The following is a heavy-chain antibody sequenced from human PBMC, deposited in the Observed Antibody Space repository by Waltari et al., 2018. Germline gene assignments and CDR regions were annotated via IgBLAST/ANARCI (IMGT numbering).Heavy chain of an antibody. V-gene: IGHV3-74*01. CDR2: INSDGSST. CDR3: ATCYYYDSSGNYYVSDY. Sequence: EVQLVESGGGLVQPGGSLRLSCAASGITFSRYWMHSLRQAPGKGLVWVSRINSDGSSTSYADSVKGRFTISRDNAKNTLYLQMNSLRAEDTAVYYCATCYYYDSSGNYYVSDYWGQGTLVTVSS. J-gene: IGHJ4*02. CDR1: GITFSRYW. D-gene: IGHD3-22*01.